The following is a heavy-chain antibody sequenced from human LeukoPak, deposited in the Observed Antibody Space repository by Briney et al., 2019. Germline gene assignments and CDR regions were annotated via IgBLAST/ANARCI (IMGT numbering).Heavy chain of an antibody. CDR3: ARAKYNWNNVIKNWFDP. D-gene: IGHD1/OR15-1a*01. V-gene: IGHV1-69*01. CDR2: IIPIFGTA. Sequence: GSSVKVSCKVSGGTFSSYAISWVRQAPGQGLEWMGGIIPIFGTANYAQKFQGRVTITADESTSTAYMELSSLRSEDTAVYYCARAKYNWNNVIKNWFDPWGQGTLVTVSS. CDR1: GGTFSSYA. J-gene: IGHJ5*02.